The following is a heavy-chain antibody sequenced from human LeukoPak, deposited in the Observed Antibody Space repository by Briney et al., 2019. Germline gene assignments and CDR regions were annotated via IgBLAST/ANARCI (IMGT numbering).Heavy chain of an antibody. CDR3: ARSTMTASYYYMDV. V-gene: IGHV3-48*01. CDR1: GFTFSYYN. D-gene: IGHD2-21*02. CDR2: ISSSTSTI. J-gene: IGHJ6*03. Sequence: GGSLRLSCAASGFTFSYYNMNWVRQAPGRGLEWVSYISSSTSTIHYVDSVKGRFTISRDNAKNSVYLQMNSLRADDTAVYYYARSTMTASYYYMDVWGKGTTVTVSS.